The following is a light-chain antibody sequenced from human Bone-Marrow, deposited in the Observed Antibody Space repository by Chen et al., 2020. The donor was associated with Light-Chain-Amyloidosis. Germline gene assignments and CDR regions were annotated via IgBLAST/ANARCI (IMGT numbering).Light chain of an antibody. V-gene: IGLV3-21*02. CDR2: DGS. J-gene: IGLJ3*02. Sequence: SYVLPQPSSVSVAPGQTATIACGGTNIGSTSVHWYQQTPGQAPLLVVYDGSDRPSGIPERLSGSNSGNTATLTISRVEAGDEADYYCQVWDRSSDRPVFGGGTKLTVL. CDR1: NIGSTS. CDR3: QVWDRSSDRPV.